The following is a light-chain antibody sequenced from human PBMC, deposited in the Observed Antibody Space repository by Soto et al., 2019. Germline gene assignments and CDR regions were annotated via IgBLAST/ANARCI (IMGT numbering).Light chain of an antibody. J-gene: IGKJ3*01. CDR2: GAS. V-gene: IGKV3-20*01. CDR1: QTVSSNN. CDR3: QQYGSSPFT. Sequence: DIVLTQPPGTLSLSPGERATLSCRASQTVSSNNLAWYQQKRGQAPRLLIYGASSRAAAIPDRFRGSGSGTDFTLIISSLAPEDFAVYYCQQYGSSPFTFGPGTKVDIK.